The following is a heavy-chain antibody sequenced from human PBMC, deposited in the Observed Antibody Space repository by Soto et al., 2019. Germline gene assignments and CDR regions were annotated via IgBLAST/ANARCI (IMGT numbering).Heavy chain of an antibody. J-gene: IGHJ4*02. V-gene: IGHV4-4*02. CDR3: ARSIYWSGFDYFDY. Sequence: QVQLQESGPGLVKPLGTLSLTCAVSSGSISTSNWWSWVRQPPGKGLEWIGEIYHSGSANYDPSLRGRVTLSVDKSKNQFSLELSSVTAADTAVYYCARSIYWSGFDYFDYWGQGTLVTVSS. CDR2: IYHSGSA. D-gene: IGHD3-3*01. CDR1: SGSISTSNW.